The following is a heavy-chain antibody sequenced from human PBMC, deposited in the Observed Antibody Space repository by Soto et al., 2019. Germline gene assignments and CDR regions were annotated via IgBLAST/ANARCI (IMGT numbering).Heavy chain of an antibody. CDR3: ARDDVYPANGFDY. CDR1: GFTFSGHG. Sequence: QVQLVESGGGVVQPGSSLRLLCEASGFTFSGHGMHWVRQAPGKGLEWLAVIVSDGRNQAYADSVKGRFTISRDNSKNTRYLQMNSLRDEDTAVYYCARDDVYPANGFDYWGLGTLITVSS. CDR2: IVSDGRNQ. V-gene: IGHV3-33*01. J-gene: IGHJ4*02.